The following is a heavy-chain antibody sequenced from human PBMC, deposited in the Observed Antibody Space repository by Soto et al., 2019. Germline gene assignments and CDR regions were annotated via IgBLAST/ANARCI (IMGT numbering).Heavy chain of an antibody. CDR2: IIPSFGTA. CDR3: ARSSYYGSGSYPPDY. CDR1: GGTFSSYA. Sequence: SVKVSCKASGGTFSSYAISWVRQAPGQGLEWMGGIIPSFGTANYAQKFQGRVTITADESTSTAYMELSSLRSEDTAVYYCARSSYYGSGSYPPDYWGQGTLVTVSS. J-gene: IGHJ4*02. D-gene: IGHD3-10*01. V-gene: IGHV1-69*13.